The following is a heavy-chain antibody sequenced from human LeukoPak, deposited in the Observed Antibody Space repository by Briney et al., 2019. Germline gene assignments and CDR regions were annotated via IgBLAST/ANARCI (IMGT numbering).Heavy chain of an antibody. CDR3: ARVGIAAAGNSYYYYGMDV. Sequence: GGSPRLSCAASGFTFSHFWMSWVRQAPGKGLEWVAYIKKTGSETYYVDSVKGRFTITRDNTRSSLFLQMYSLRAEDTAVYYCARVGIAAAGNSYYYYGMDVWGQGTTVTVSS. J-gene: IGHJ6*02. CDR1: GFTFSHFW. CDR2: IKKTGSET. V-gene: IGHV3-7*01. D-gene: IGHD6-13*01.